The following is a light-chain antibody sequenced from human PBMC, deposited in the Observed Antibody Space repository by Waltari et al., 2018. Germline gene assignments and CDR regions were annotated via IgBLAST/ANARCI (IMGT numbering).Light chain of an antibody. CDR1: QGISNW. CDR3: QQYNSAPPWT. Sequence: DIQMTQSPSSLSASVGHRVTITCRASQGISNWLAWYQQKPGKAPKLLIYKASSMQSGVPSRFSGSGAGTDFTLTISSLQPEDFATYYCQQYNSAPPWTFGQGTKVEIK. J-gene: IGKJ1*01. CDR2: KAS. V-gene: IGKV1-12*01.